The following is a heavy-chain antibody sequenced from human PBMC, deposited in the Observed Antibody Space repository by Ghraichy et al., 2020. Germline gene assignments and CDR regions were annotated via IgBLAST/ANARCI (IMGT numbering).Heavy chain of an antibody. Sequence: ETRSLTCAASGFSFSNYVLTWVRQAPGKGLEWVSTISAGGTTTYYADSVKGRFTISRDNSQNTLYLQMNSLRVEDTAVYYCAKAWGNCSGGTCPSYNWFDPWGQGTLVTVSS. V-gene: IGHV3-23*01. D-gene: IGHD2-15*01. J-gene: IGHJ5*02. CDR2: ISAGGTTT. CDR1: GFSFSNYV. CDR3: AKAWGNCSGGTCPSYNWFDP.